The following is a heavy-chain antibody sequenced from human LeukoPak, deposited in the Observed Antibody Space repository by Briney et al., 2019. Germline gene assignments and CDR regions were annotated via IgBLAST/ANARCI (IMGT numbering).Heavy chain of an antibody. D-gene: IGHD3-10*01. J-gene: IGHJ4*02. CDR1: GFTFSSYA. CDR3: ARSHGSGSYYTPGY. Sequence: PGGSLRLSCAASGFTFSSYAMSWVRQAPGKGLEWVSAISGSGGSTYYADSVKGRFTISRDNSKNTLFLQMNSLRAEETAVYYCARSHGSGSYYTPGYWGQGALVTVSS. CDR2: ISGSGGST. V-gene: IGHV3-23*01.